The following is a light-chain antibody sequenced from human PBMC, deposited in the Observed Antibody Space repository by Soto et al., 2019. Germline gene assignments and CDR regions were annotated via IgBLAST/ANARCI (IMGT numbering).Light chain of an antibody. CDR1: SSDVGGYNY. Sequence: QSALTQPPSASGSPGQSVTISCTGTSSDVGGYNYVSWYQQHPGKAPKLMIYEVSKRPSGVPDRFSGSKSGNTASLTVSGLQAEDEADYYCSSYAGSKGPYYVFGTGTKLTVL. CDR2: EVS. J-gene: IGLJ1*01. CDR3: SSYAGSKGPYYV. V-gene: IGLV2-8*01.